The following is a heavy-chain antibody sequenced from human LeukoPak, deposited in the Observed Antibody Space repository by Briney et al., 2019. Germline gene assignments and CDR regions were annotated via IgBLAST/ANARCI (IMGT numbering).Heavy chain of an antibody. CDR3: ARSNIMITFGGAIVEDYFDY. J-gene: IGHJ4*02. D-gene: IGHD3-16*02. Sequence: PSGTLSLTCAVYGGSFSGYYWSWIRQPPGKGLEWIGEINHSGSTNYNPSLKSRVTISVDTSKNQFSLKLSSVTAADTAVYYCARSNIMITFGGAIVEDYFDYWGQGTLVTVSS. CDR2: INHSGST. CDR1: GGSFSGYY. V-gene: IGHV4-34*01.